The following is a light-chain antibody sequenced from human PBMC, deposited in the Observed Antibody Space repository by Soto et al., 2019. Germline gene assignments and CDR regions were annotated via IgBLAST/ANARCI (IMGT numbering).Light chain of an antibody. J-gene: IGKJ2*01. CDR1: QGIRTY. V-gene: IGKV1-9*01. Sequence: MQLTQSPSSLSASEGDRVTITCRASQGIRTYLAWYQQKAGKAPKLLIYAASTLQSGVPSRFSGSGSGTDFTLTISSLQPEDFATYYCQQLNSSPYTFGQGTRLEIK. CDR2: AAS. CDR3: QQLNSSPYT.